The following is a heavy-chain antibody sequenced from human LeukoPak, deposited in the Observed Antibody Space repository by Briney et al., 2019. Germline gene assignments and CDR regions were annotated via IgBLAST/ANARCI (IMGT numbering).Heavy chain of an antibody. Sequence: GGSLRLSCAASGFTFSSYAMSWVRQAPGKGLGWVSAISGSGGSTYYADSVKGRFTISRDNSKNTLYLQMNSLRAEDTAVYYCAKADYVEWLFCYYFDYWGQGTLVTVSS. V-gene: IGHV3-23*01. CDR3: AKADYVEWLFCYYFDY. CDR1: GFTFSSYA. J-gene: IGHJ4*02. D-gene: IGHD3-3*01. CDR2: ISGSGGST.